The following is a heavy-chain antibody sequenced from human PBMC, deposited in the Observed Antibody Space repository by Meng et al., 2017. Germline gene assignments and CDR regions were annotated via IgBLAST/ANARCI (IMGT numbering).Heavy chain of an antibody. CDR3: ARGTGTAMAKFFDY. Sequence: VLFGSEVYSPGCSVKVSCKASGGPFSSYAISWVRKAPGQGLEWMGGTIPIFGTANYAQKFQGRVTITADESTSTAYMELSSLRSEDTAVYYCARGTGTAMAKFFDYWGQGTLVTVSS. J-gene: IGHJ4*02. CDR1: GGPFSSYA. CDR2: TIPIFGTA. D-gene: IGHD5-18*01. V-gene: IGHV1-69*01.